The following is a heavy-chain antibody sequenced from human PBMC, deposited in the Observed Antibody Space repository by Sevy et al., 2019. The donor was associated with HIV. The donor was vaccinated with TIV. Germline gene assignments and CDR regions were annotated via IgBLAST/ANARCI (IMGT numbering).Heavy chain of an antibody. CDR1: GFTFSSYA. D-gene: IGHD2-15*01. J-gene: IGHJ6*02. CDR2: ISGSGGGT. V-gene: IGHV3-23*01. CDR3: AKFVVVVAATRNYYYGMDV. Sequence: GGSLRLSCAASGFTFSSYAMSWVRQAPGKGLEWVSAISGSGGGTYYADSVKGRFTISRDNSKNTLYLQMNSLRAEDTAVYYCAKFVVVVAATRNYYYGMDVWGQGTTVTVSS.